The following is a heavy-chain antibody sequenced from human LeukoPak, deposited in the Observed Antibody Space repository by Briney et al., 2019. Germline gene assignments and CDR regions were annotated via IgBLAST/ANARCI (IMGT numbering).Heavy chain of an antibody. CDR3: ARPRAYDSRDLDY. J-gene: IGHJ4*02. CDR2: ISGSGGST. Sequence: GGSLRLSCAASGFTFSSYAMSWVRQAPGKGLEWVSAISGSGGSTYYADSVKGRFTISRDNAKNTLYLQMNSLRAEDTAVYYCARPRAYDSRDLDYWGQGTLVTVSS. CDR1: GFTFSSYA. V-gene: IGHV3-23*01. D-gene: IGHD3-16*01.